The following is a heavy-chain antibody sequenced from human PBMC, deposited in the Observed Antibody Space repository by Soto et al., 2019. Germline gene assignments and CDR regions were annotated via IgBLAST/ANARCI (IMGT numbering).Heavy chain of an antibody. J-gene: IGHJ4*02. CDR1: GSSISSGDYY. Sequence: SETLSLTCTVSGSSISSGDYYWSWIRQPPGKGLEWIGYIYYSGSTYYNPSLKSRVTISVDTSKNQFSLKLSSVTAADTAVYYCARTGYLKPFDYWGQGTLVTVSS. CDR3: ARTGYLKPFDY. D-gene: IGHD3-9*01. V-gene: IGHV4-30-4*01. CDR2: IYYSGST.